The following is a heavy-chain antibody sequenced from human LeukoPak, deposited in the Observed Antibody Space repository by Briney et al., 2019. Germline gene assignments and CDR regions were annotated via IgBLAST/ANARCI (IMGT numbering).Heavy chain of an antibody. CDR2: IYTGGGT. CDR3: ARGPHISAGGAPFDY. J-gene: IGHJ4*02. Sequence: GGSLRLSCAASGFTVSSNYMSWVRQAPGKGLEWVSVIYTGGGTYYTDSVKGRFIISRDNSKNTLFLQMNSLRVDDTAVYYCARGPHISAGGAPFDYWGQGTLVTVSS. CDR1: GFTVSSNY. D-gene: IGHD6-13*01. V-gene: IGHV3-53*01.